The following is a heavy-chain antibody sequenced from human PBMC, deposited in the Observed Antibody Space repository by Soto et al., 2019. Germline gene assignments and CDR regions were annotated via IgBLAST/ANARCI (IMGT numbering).Heavy chain of an antibody. V-gene: IGHV3-9*01. CDR3: VKDALTTVAYYFDY. D-gene: IGHD4-17*01. Sequence: PGGSRRLSCEVSGFRFDYYVMHWVRQAPGKGLEWIAGISRDSRSISYGASMKGRFTISRDNAKNSLYLQLNSLRADDTAFYYCVKDALTTVAYYFDYWGQGALVTVSS. CDR1: GFRFDYYV. CDR2: ISRDSRSI. J-gene: IGHJ4*02.